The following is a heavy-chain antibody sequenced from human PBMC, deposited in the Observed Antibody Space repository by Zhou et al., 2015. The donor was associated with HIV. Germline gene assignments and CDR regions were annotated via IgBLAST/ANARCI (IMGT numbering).Heavy chain of an antibody. J-gene: IGHJ6*02. CDR2: IIPTFGTA. CDR1: GGTFSSYG. V-gene: IGHV1-69*06. D-gene: IGHD2-2*02. Sequence: QVQLVQSGAEVKKPGSSVRVSCKAFGGTFSSYGISWVRQAPGQGLEWMGGIIPTFGTANIAEKFQGRLTMTADKSTSTVYMDLSSLRSEDTAVYYCARGYCSSTSCYTKYYYYYYGLDVWGQGTTVTVSS. CDR3: ARGYCSSTSCYTKYYYYYYGLDV.